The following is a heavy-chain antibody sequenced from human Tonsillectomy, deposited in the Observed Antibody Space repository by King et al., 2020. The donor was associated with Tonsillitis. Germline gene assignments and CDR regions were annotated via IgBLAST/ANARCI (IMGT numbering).Heavy chain of an antibody. V-gene: IGHV4-38-2*01. CDR1: GYSISSGYY. J-gene: IGHJ4*02. CDR2: IYHSGST. D-gene: IGHD6-13*01. CDR3: ARVRAAAQHFAY. Sequence: QLQESGPGLVKPSETLSLTCAVSGYSISSGYYWGWIRQPPGKGLEWIGSIYHSGSTYYNPSLKRRVTISVDTSKNQFSLKLSSVTAADTAVYYCARVRAAAQHFAYWGQGTLVTVSS.